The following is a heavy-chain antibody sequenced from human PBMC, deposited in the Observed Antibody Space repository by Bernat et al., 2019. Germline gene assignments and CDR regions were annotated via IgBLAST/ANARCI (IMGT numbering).Heavy chain of an antibody. D-gene: IGHD2-21*02. Sequence: EVHLVESGGGLVKPGGSLRLSCAASGFTFINAWMSWVRHGPGKGLEWVGRIKSKTDGETTDYAAPVKGRFTISRDDSKNTLYLQMNSLKTEDTAVYYCTTDLQAYCGGDCYYGAEYFQHWGQGTLVTVSS. CDR2: IKSKTDGETT. CDR3: TTDLQAYCGGDCYYGAEYFQH. J-gene: IGHJ1*01. CDR1: GFTFINAW. V-gene: IGHV3-15*01.